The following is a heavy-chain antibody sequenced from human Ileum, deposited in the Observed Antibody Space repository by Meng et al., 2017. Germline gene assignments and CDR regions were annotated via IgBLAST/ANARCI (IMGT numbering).Heavy chain of an antibody. J-gene: IGHJ4*02. CDR3: AREPRRFDH. CDR1: GYTFTNYG. CDR2: INTNTGDP. V-gene: IGHV7-4-1*02. Sequence: QVQLVQSGSYFKNPGASVKVSCKGSGYTFTNYGMNWVRQAPGQGLEWMGWINTNTGDPTYAQAFTGRFVFSLDTSVNTAYLQISSLKAEDTAIYYCAREPRRFDHWGQGTLVTVSS.